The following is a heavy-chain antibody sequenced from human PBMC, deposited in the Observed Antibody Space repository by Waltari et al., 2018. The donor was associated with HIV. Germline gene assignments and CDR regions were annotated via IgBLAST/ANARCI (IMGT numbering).Heavy chain of an antibody. CDR2: IYYSGST. D-gene: IGHD3-22*01. J-gene: IGHJ4*02. CDR1: GGSITSSSYY. V-gene: IGHV4-39*01. Sequence: QLQLQESGPGLVKPSETLSLTCTFPGGSITSSSYYWGWLRQPPGKGLEWIGSIYYSGSTYYNPSLKSRVTISVDTSKNQFSLKLSSVTAADTAVYYCARHSLTYYYDSSGYSVAFDYWGQGTLVTVSS. CDR3: ARHSLTYYYDSSGYSVAFDY.